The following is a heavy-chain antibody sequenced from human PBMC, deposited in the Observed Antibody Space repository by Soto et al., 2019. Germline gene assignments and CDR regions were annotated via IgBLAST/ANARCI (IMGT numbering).Heavy chain of an antibody. CDR2: ISYDGSNN. CDR1: GFTFSSYG. Sequence: QVQLVESGGGVVQPGRSLRLSCAASGFTFSSYGMHWVRQAPGKGLEWVAVISYDGSNNYYADSVKGRFTISRDNPKNPLYLQMNSLRAEDTAVYYCAKDTLRQTVTTLDYWGQGTLVTVSS. V-gene: IGHV3-30*18. J-gene: IGHJ4*02. CDR3: AKDTLRQTVTTLDY. D-gene: IGHD4-17*01.